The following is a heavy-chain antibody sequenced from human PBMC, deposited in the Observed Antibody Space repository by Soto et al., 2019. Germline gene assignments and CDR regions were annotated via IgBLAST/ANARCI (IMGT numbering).Heavy chain of an antibody. V-gene: IGHV1-3*01. J-gene: IGHJ4*02. D-gene: IGHD6-19*01. CDR1: GYTFLHYA. Sequence: GASVKVSCKASGYTFLHYAIHWVRPAPGQRPEWMGLINPASGNTQYSQKFQGRFTITRDTSASTAYMELSSLRSEDTAVYFCSRTGYSTGWYFYFDYWAPGSLVTVSS. CDR3: SRTGYSTGWYFYFDY. CDR2: INPASGNT.